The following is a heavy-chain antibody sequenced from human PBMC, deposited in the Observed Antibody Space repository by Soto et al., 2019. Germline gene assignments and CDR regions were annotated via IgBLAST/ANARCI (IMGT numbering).Heavy chain of an antibody. CDR3: AKDQYSGSPGKPDY. Sequence: EVPLLESGGGLVQPGGSLRLSCAASGFTFTSYAMSWVRQAPGKGLEWVSAISGTGGTTYYADSVKGRFTISRDNSKNTLYLQMNSLRAEDTAVYYCAKDQYSGSPGKPDYWGQGILVTVSS. V-gene: IGHV3-23*01. D-gene: IGHD1-26*01. J-gene: IGHJ4*02. CDR2: ISGTGGTT. CDR1: GFTFTSYA.